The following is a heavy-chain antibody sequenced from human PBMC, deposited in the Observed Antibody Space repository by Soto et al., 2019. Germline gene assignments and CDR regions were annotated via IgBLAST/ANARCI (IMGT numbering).Heavy chain of an antibody. D-gene: IGHD6-19*01. CDR2: ISYDGSNK. CDR3: ARQWLVVAGAFDS. V-gene: IGHV3-30-3*01. Sequence: QVQLVESGGGVVQPGRSLRLSCAASGFTFSSYAMHWVRQAPGKGLEWVAVISYDGSNKYYADSVKGRFTISRDNSKNTLYLQMNSLRADDTAVYYCARQWLVVAGAFDSWGQGRMVTVSS. J-gene: IGHJ3*02. CDR1: GFTFSSYA.